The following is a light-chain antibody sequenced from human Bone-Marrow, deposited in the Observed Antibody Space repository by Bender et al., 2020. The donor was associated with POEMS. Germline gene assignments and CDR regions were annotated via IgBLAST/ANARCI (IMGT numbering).Light chain of an antibody. Sequence: ISCSGSRSNIGNNYVYWFQQFPGTAPKLLVYRNIERPSGVSHRFSGSKSGNTASLTISGLQAEDEATYYCISYTTSSPWVFGGGTALTVL. CDR3: ISYTTSSPWV. V-gene: IGLV1-47*01. J-gene: IGLJ3*02. CDR1: RSNIGNNY. CDR2: RNI.